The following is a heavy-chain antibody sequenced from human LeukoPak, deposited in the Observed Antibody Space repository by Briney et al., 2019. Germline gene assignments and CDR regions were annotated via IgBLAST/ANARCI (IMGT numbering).Heavy chain of an antibody. CDR3: ARSPVLLWFGENYYFDY. CDR2: ISWNSGSI. CDR1: GFTFDDYA. D-gene: IGHD3-10*01. V-gene: IGHV3-9*01. Sequence: GGSLRLSCAASGFTFDDYAMHWVRQAPGKGLEWVSGISWNSGSIGYADSVKGRFTISRDNAKNSLYLQMNSLRAEDTAVYYCARSPVLLWFGENYYFDYWGQGTLVTVSS. J-gene: IGHJ4*02.